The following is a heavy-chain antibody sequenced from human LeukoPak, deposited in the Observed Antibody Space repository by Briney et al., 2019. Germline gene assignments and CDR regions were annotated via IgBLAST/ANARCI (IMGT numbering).Heavy chain of an antibody. D-gene: IGHD6-19*01. J-gene: IGHJ4*02. Sequence: GASVKVSCKASGYTFTSYGISWVRQAPGQGLEWMGWSSAYNGNRNYAQNFQGRVTMTTDTSTSTAYMELRSLRSDDTAVYYCARGPGIVVAGGFPSVLWGQGTLVIVSS. CDR1: GYTFTSYG. CDR3: ARGPGIVVAGGFPSVL. CDR2: SSAYNGNR. V-gene: IGHV1-18*01.